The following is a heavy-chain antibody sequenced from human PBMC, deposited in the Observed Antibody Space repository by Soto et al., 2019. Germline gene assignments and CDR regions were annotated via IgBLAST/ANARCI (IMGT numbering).Heavy chain of an antibody. V-gene: IGHV4-59*08. CDR2: IYYSGST. CDR3: ARLGGSVLRFLEWLPNPADYYYYMDV. J-gene: IGHJ6*03. Sequence: PSETLSLTCTVSGGSISSYYWSWIRQPPGKGLEWIGYIYYSGSTNYNPSLKSRVTISVDTSKNQFSLKLSSVTAADTAVYYCARLGGSVLRFLEWLPNPADYYYYMDVWGKGTTVTVSS. D-gene: IGHD3-3*01. CDR1: GGSISSYY.